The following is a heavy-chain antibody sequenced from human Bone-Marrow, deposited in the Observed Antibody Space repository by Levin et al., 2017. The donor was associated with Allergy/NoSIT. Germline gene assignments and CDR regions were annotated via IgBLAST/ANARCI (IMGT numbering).Heavy chain of an antibody. V-gene: IGHV3-23*01. D-gene: IGHD2-2*01. CDR1: GFSFSNSG. J-gene: IGHJ4*02. CDR3: AKESLGFCTSTSCYPGMGY. Sequence: GESLKISCAASGFSFSNSGMSWVRQVSGKGLEWVSAISGNGAATYHADSVKGRFTVSRDNSKNTLYLQMNSLRVEDTAVYYCAKESLGFCTSTSCYPGMGYWGQGTLVTVSS. CDR2: ISGNGAAT.